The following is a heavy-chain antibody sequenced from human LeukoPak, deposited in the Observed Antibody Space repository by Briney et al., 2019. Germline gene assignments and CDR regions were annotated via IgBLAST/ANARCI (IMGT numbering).Heavy chain of an antibody. J-gene: IGHJ1*01. Sequence: GGSLRLSCAASGFTFSSYAMSWVRQAPGKGLEWVSTISGSGAYTYYADSVKGRFTISRDNSKNALYLQMNSLRAEDTAVYYCAKYFASGSYYKLPHWGQGTLVTVSS. CDR3: AKYFASGSYYKLPH. V-gene: IGHV3-23*01. D-gene: IGHD3-10*01. CDR2: ISGSGAYT. CDR1: GFTFSSYA.